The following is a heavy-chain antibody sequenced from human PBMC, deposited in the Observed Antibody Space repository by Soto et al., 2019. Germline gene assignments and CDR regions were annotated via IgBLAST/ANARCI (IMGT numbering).Heavy chain of an antibody. CDR3: ARIVVVPAANVYYYYGMDV. J-gene: IGHJ6*02. V-gene: IGHV3-33*01. CDR2: IWYDGSNK. CDR1: GFTFSSYG. D-gene: IGHD2-2*01. Sequence: GGSLRLSCAASGFTFSSYGMHWVRQAPGKGLEWVAVIWYDGSNKYYADSVKGRFTISRDNSKNTLYLQMNSLRAEDTAVYYCARIVVVPAANVYYYYGMDVWGQGTTVTVSS.